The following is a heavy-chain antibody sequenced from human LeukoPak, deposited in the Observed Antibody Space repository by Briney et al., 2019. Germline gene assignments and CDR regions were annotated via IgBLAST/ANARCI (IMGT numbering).Heavy chain of an antibody. CDR1: GYTFTSYD. D-gene: IGHD6-13*01. J-gene: IGHJ4*02. Sequence: GASVKVSCKASGYTFTSYDINWVRQATGQGLEWMGWMNPNSGNTGYAQKFQGRVTITRNTSISTAYMELSSLRPEDTAVYYCARLHSSSWYLYYFDYWGQGTLVTVSS. V-gene: IGHV1-8*03. CDR3: ARLHSSSWYLYYFDY. CDR2: MNPNSGNT.